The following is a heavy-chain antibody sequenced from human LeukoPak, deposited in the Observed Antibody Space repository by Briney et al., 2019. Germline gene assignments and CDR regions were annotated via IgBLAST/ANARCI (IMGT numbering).Heavy chain of an antibody. V-gene: IGHV3-72*01. D-gene: IGHD2-21*02. CDR2: IRNKAHSYTT. CDR3: VKAGIRGSSDCYSDYFDL. Sequence: PGGSLRLSCAASGFTSSDHYMDWVRQAPGKGLEWVGRIRNKAHSYTTECAASVKDRFTISRGGSTSSLFLQMDSLRTDDTAVYFCVKAGIRGSSDCYSDYFDLWGQGALVTVSS. J-gene: IGHJ4*02. CDR1: GFTSSDHY.